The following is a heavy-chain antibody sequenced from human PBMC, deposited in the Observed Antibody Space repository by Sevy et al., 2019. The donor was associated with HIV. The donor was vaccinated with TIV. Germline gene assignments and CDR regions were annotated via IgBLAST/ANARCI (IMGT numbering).Heavy chain of an antibody. CDR2: ISATNGNT. J-gene: IGHJ4*02. D-gene: IGHD3-16*01. Sequence: ASVKVSCKTSGYTFINYGLGWVRQAPGQGLEWMGWISATNGNTKDVEKFEDRVTMTRDTSTGTVYMELKNLRYDDTAMYYCARWGYDYGDYWGQGTLVTVSS. CDR1: GYTFINYG. V-gene: IGHV1-18*01. CDR3: ARWGYDYGDY.